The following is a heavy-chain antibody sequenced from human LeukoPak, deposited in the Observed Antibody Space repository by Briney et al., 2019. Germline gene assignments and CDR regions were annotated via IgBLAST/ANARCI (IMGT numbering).Heavy chain of an antibody. J-gene: IGHJ4*02. CDR2: ISSNGGST. CDR3: VKGYCSSISCFGDC. CDR1: GFTFSSYA. Sequence: PGGSLRLSCSASGFTFSSYAMHWVRQAPGKGLEYVSAISSNGGSTYYADSVKGRFTISRDNSKNTLYLQMSSLRAEDTAVYYCVKGYCSSISCFGDCWGQGTLVTFSS. V-gene: IGHV3-64D*09. D-gene: IGHD2-2*01.